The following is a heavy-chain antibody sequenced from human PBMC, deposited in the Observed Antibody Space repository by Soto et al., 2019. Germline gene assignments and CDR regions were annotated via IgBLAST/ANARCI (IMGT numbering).Heavy chain of an antibody. CDR3: AKDRYLDHDSRGYLFDN. D-gene: IGHD3-22*01. J-gene: IGHJ4*02. CDR1: GFTFNIYA. V-gene: IGHV3-23*01. Sequence: EVQLLESGGDLIQPGGSLRLSCAASGFTFNIYAMTWVRQAPGKGLEWVSAISRYGDFTYYADSVEGRFTLSRDNYKNTLYLQMNSLRAEDTAVYYCAKDRYLDHDSRGYLFDNWGQGTLVTVSS. CDR2: ISRYGDFT.